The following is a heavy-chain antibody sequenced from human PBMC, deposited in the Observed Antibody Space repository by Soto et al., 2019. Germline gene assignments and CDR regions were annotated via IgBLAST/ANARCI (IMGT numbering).Heavy chain of an antibody. Sequence: QITLKESGPTLVKPTQTLTLTCTFSGFSFSTTGVGVGWIRQPPGKALEWLALIYWDDDKRYSPSLKSRLTITKDTSKNQVVLTMTNMDPLDTATYYCAHRQAQGIGLAGTFDSWGQGTLVTVSS. J-gene: IGHJ4*02. D-gene: IGHD6-19*01. CDR3: AHRQAQGIGLAGTFDS. CDR1: GFSFSTTGVG. CDR2: IYWDDDK. V-gene: IGHV2-5*02.